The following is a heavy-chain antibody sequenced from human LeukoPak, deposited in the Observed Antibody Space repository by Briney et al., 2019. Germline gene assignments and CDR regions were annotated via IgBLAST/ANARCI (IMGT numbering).Heavy chain of an antibody. Sequence: SETLSLTCTVSGGSISSYYWSWIRQPPGKGLEWIGYIYYSGSTNYNPSLKSRVTTSVDTSKNQFSLKLSSVTAADTAVYYCARAGSSGPGNYYYYYMDVWGKGTTVTVSS. V-gene: IGHV4-59*01. D-gene: IGHD6-6*01. CDR3: ARAGSSGPGNYYYYYMDV. CDR2: IYYSGST. J-gene: IGHJ6*03. CDR1: GGSISSYY.